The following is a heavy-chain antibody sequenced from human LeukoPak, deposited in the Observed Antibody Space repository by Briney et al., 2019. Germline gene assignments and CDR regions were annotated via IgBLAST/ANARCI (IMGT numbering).Heavy chain of an antibody. Sequence: SGGSLRLSCAVSGFTFNSYWMSWVRQAPGKGLEWVANIKGDGSERLYVDSVKGRFTISRDSAKNSVYLQMNSLRAEDTAVYYCAKVRGLPHIVVVSGFDPWGQGTLVTVSS. CDR1: GFTFNSYW. J-gene: IGHJ5*02. CDR3: AKVRGLPHIVVVSGFDP. D-gene: IGHD2-2*01. CDR2: IKGDGSER. V-gene: IGHV3-7*05.